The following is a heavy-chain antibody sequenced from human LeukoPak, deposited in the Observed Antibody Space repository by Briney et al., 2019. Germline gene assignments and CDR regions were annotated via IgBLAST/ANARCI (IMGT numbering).Heavy chain of an antibody. CDR1: GFTFSSYS. Sequence: GGSLRLSCAASGFTFSSYSMNWVRQAPGKGLEWVSYISSSSSTIYYADSVKGRFTISTDNAKNSLYLQMNSLRAEDTAVYYCASEVASYYYYYYMDVWGKGTTVTVSS. CDR2: ISSSSSTI. V-gene: IGHV3-48*01. J-gene: IGHJ6*03. CDR3: ASEVASYYYYYYMDV.